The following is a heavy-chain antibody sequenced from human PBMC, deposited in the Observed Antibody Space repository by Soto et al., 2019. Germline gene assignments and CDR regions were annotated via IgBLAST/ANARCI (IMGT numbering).Heavy chain of an antibody. D-gene: IGHD6-19*01. V-gene: IGHV3-21*01. CDR3: ARDEQGMAALYYSSGWYFDY. CDR2: ISSSSSYI. CDR1: GFTFSSYS. Sequence: GGSLRLSCAASGFTFSSYSMNWVRQAPGKGLEWVSSISSSSSYIYYADSVKGRLTISGDNAKISLYLQMNSLRAEDTAVYYCARDEQGMAALYYSSGWYFDYWGQGTLVTVSS. J-gene: IGHJ4*02.